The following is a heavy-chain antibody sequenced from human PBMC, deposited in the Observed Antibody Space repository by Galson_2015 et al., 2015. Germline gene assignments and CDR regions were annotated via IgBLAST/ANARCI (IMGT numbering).Heavy chain of an antibody. J-gene: IGHJ6*02. Sequence: LRLSCAASGFIFRSYGMHWVRQAPGKGLEWVAIISYDGSNQYYADSVKGRFTISRDDSKNTLYLQMNSLKTEDTAVYFCTTYDLTVGPRFYGMAVWGQGTTVTVSS. CDR2: ISYDGSNQ. CDR3: TTYDLTVGPRFYGMAV. V-gene: IGHV3-30*03. CDR1: GFIFRSYG. D-gene: IGHD5-12*01.